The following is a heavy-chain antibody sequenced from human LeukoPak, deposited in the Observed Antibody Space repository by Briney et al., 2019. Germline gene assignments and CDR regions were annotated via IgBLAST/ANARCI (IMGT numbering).Heavy chain of an antibody. CDR3: ARNLWDGSGSYYNY. J-gene: IGHJ4*02. CDR1: GFTFSSYW. Sequence: GGSLRLSCAASGFTFSSYWMSWVRQAPGKGPEWVANIKQDGSEKYYVDSVKGRFTISRDNAKNSLYLQMNSLRAEDTAVYYCARNLWDGSGSYYNYWGQGTLVTVSS. CDR2: IKQDGSEK. D-gene: IGHD3-10*01. V-gene: IGHV3-7*03.